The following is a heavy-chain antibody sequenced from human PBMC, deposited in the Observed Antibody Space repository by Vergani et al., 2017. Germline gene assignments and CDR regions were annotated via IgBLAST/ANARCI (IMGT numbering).Heavy chain of an antibody. J-gene: IGHJ5*02. V-gene: IGHV4-61*02. D-gene: IGHD3-10*01. CDR1: GGSISSGAFS. CDR2: IHSSGTT. Sequence: QVQLQESGSGLVKPSQTLSLTCAVSGGSISSGAFSWGWIRQPAGKGLEWIGRIHSSGTTNYNPSLKSRVTLSVDTSKNQLSLRMTSVTAADTAVYYCARDSWTSELRGVYWFDTWGQGNLGSVSS. CDR3: ARDSWTSELRGVYWFDT.